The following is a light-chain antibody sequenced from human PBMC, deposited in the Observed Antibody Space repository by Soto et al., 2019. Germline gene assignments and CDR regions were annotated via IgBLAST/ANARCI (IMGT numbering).Light chain of an antibody. J-gene: IGKJ1*01. V-gene: IGKV4-1*01. CDR1: QSVLYSSNNKNY. CDR3: QKYDSTPRT. Sequence: DIVMTQSPDSLAVSLGERATINCKSSQSVLYSSNNKNYLAWYQQKPGQPPKLLIYWASTRESGVPDRFSGSGSGTDFTLTISSLQAEDVAGYYCQKYDSTPRTFGQGTKVEIK. CDR2: WAS.